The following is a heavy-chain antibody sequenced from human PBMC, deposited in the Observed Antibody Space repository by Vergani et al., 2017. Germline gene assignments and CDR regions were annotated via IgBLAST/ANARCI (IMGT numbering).Heavy chain of an antibody. V-gene: IGHV3-23*04. Sequence: EVQLVESGGGLVPPGRSLRLSCAASGFSFGDYAMTWVRQAPGKGLEWVSAISGHGDRTYYADSVKGRFTISRDNSKNTVYLQMNSLKAEDRATYYCAREERSNTSPFVGDWGQGTLVTVSS. CDR2: ISGHGDRT. CDR1: GFSFGDYA. CDR3: AREERSNTSPFVGD. D-gene: IGHD2/OR15-2a*01. J-gene: IGHJ4*02.